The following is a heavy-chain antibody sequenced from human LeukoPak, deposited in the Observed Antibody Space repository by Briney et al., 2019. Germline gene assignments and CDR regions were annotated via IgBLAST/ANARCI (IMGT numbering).Heavy chain of an antibody. D-gene: IGHD3-10*01. Sequence: SETLSLTCAVSGVSIRSTNYYWGWIRQPPGKGLEWIGEINHSGSTNYNPSLKSRVTISVDTSKNQFSLKLSSVTAADTAVYYCARGSGSHYLYYYYYGMDVWGQGTTVTVSS. CDR1: GVSIRSTNYY. CDR2: INHSGST. J-gene: IGHJ6*02. CDR3: ARGSGSHYLYYYYYGMDV. V-gene: IGHV4-39*07.